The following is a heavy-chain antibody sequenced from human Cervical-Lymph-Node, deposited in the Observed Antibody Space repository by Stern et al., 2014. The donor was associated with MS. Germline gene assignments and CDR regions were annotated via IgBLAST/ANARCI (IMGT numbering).Heavy chain of an antibody. Sequence: VQLVESGGGVVQPGGSLNISCAASGFTFSSHVMHWVRQVPGKGLESVAVIWHDEHNNAYADSVKCRFTISRDNSNHTLSLQMNSLRAEDTAVYYCVREDGDFDYWGQGTLVTVSS. J-gene: IGHJ4*02. CDR1: GFTFSSHV. CDR2: IWHDEHNN. V-gene: IGHV3-30-3*01. CDR3: VREDGDFDY. D-gene: IGHD2-8*01.